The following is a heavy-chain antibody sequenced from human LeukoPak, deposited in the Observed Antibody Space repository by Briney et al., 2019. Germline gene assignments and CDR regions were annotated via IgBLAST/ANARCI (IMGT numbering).Heavy chain of an antibody. V-gene: IGHV4-38-2*01. CDR1: GYSISSGYY. CDR2: IYHSAST. D-gene: IGHD3-10*01. Sequence: SETLSLTCAVSGYSISSGYYWGWIRQPPGKGLGWIGSIYHSASTYYNPSIKRRVTISVDTSKNQFSLKLSSVTAADTAVYYCARSPRQLLWFGELLYPDYWGQGTLVTVSS. J-gene: IGHJ4*02. CDR3: ARSPRQLLWFGELLYPDY.